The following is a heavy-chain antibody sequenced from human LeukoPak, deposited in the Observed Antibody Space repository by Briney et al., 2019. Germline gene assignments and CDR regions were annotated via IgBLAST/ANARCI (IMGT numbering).Heavy chain of an antibody. CDR3: AKERGIYYDSSGYYPFFDY. J-gene: IGHJ4*02. Sequence: PGGSLRLSCAASGFTFSSYAMSWVRQAPGKGLEWVSAISGSGGSTYYADSVKGRFTISRDNSKNTLYLQMNSLRAEDTAVYYCAKERGIYYDSSGYYPFFDYWGQGTLVTVSS. D-gene: IGHD3-22*01. CDR1: GFTFSSYA. V-gene: IGHV3-23*01. CDR2: ISGSGGST.